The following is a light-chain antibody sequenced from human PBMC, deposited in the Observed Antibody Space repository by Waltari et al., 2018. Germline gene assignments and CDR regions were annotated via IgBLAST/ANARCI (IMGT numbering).Light chain of an antibody. Sequence: DIVMTQSPDSLLVSLGERATISCNSSQSILYTSNDKNYLAWYQQKAGQPPRFLVPWASIRESGVPDRFRGSGSGTDFTLTISNLQPEDVAFYWCQQYFNSPIAFGQGTRLEIK. V-gene: IGKV4-1*01. J-gene: IGKJ5*01. CDR3: QQYFNSPIA. CDR1: QSILYTSNDKNY. CDR2: WAS.